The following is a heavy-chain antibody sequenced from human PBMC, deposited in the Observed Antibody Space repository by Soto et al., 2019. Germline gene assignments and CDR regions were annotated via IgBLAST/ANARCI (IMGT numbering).Heavy chain of an antibody. Sequence: SETLSLTCTVSGGSISSYYWSWIRQPPGKGLEWIGYIYYSGSTNYNPSLKSRVTISVDTSKNQFSLKLSSVTAADTAVYYCARGRITMVRGVRFDPWGQGTLVTVSS. CDR3: ARGRITMVRGVRFDP. J-gene: IGHJ5*02. CDR1: GGSISSYY. V-gene: IGHV4-59*12. CDR2: IYYSGST. D-gene: IGHD3-10*01.